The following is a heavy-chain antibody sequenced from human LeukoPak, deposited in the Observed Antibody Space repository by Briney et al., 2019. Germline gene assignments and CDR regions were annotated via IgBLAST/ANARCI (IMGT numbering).Heavy chain of an antibody. Sequence: SVKVSCKASGGTFSSYAISWVRQAPGQGLEWMGRIIPILGIANYAQKFQGRVTITADKPTSTAYMELSSLRSEDTAVYYCARDGSVAFIVGATPFDYWGQGTLVTVSS. CDR3: ARDGSVAFIVGATPFDY. V-gene: IGHV1-69*04. J-gene: IGHJ4*02. CDR2: IIPILGIA. D-gene: IGHD1-26*01. CDR1: GGTFSSYA.